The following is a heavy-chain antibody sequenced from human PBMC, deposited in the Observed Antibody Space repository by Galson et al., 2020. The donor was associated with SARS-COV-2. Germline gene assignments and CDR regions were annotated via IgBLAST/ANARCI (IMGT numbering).Heavy chain of an antibody. D-gene: IGHD3-22*01. CDR3: ARTLFNYYDSSGYYPCPFDY. Sequence: TGGSLRLSCAASGFTFSSYSMNWVRQAPGKGLEWVSSISSSSSYIYYADSVKGRFTISRDNAKNSLYLQMNSLRAEDTAVYYCARTLFNYYDSSGYYPCPFDYWGQGTLVTVSS. V-gene: IGHV3-21*01. CDR2: ISSSSSYI. CDR1: GFTFSSYS. J-gene: IGHJ4*02.